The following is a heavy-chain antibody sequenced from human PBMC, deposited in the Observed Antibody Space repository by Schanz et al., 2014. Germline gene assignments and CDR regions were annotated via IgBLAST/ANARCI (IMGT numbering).Heavy chain of an antibody. D-gene: IGHD3-16*01. J-gene: IGHJ4*02. V-gene: IGHV3-72*01. CDR1: GFTFSIYG. CDR2: ITNKPNNYNT. CDR3: VRLDVHDY. Sequence: VHLVESGGGVVQPGRSLRLSCAASGFTFSIYGMHWVRQAPGKGLEWVGRITNKPNNYNTEYAASVKGRFTISRDDSRNSLYLQMSSLKTEDTAVYYCVRLDVHDYWGQGTLVTVSA.